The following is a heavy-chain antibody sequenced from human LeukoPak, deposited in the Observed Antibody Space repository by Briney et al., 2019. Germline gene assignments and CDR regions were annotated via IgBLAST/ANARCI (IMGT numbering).Heavy chain of an antibody. CDR1: GFTFSDYY. D-gene: IGHD6-19*01. CDR2: ISSRSSHT. V-gene: IGHV3-11*03. Sequence: PGGSLRLSCAASGFTFSDYYTSWIRQAPGKGLEWVSYISSRSSHTNYADSVKGRFTISRDNAKNSLYLQMNSLRAEDTAVYYCARFSSGWYYFDYWGQGTLVTVSS. CDR3: ARFSSGWYYFDY. J-gene: IGHJ4*02.